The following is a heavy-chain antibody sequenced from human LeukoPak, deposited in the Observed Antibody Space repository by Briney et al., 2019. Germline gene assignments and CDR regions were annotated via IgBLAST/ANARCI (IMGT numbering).Heavy chain of an antibody. CDR2: ISAYKGNT. V-gene: IGHV1-18*01. J-gene: IGHJ3*01. CDR1: GYTFSTYG. CDR3: ARGLYYYGSGSYYDVFDV. D-gene: IGHD3-10*01. Sequence: GASVTVSCKASGYTFSTYGISWVRQAPGQGLEWMGWISAYKGNTYYAQKLQGRVTMTTDTSTSTAYMELRSLRSDDTAIYYCARGLYYYGSGSYYDVFDVWGQGTMVTVSS.